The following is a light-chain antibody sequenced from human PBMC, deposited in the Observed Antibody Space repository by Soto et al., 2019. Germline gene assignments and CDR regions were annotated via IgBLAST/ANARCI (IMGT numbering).Light chain of an antibody. CDR2: GAS. CDR1: QSVSSSY. CDR3: QQYGSSPWT. V-gene: IGKV3-20*01. J-gene: IGKJ1*01. Sequence: EIVLTQSPGTLSLSPGERAALSCRASQSVSSSYLAWYQQKPGQAPRLLIYGASSRATGISDRFSGSGSGTDFTLIISRLEPEDFAVYYCQQYGSSPWTFGQGTKVDIK.